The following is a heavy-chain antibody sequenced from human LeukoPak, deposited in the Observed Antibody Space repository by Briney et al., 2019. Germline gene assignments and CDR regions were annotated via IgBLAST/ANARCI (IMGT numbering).Heavy chain of an antibody. CDR2: ISGGSSNT. V-gene: IGHV3-11*06. Sequence: PGGSLRLSCAASGFTFSDYYMSWVRQAPGEGVEGVSYISGGSSNTNYADSVRGRFTASRDNAKNSLYLQMNSLRAEDTAVYYCARKGRSWFNDFDYWGQGTPVTVSS. J-gene: IGHJ4*02. D-gene: IGHD6-13*01. CDR3: ARKGRSWFNDFDY. CDR1: GFTFSDYY.